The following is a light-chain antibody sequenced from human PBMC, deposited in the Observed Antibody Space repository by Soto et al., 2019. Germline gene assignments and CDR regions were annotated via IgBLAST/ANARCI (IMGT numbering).Light chain of an antibody. V-gene: IGKV3-15*01. CDR1: QSVGSN. CDR2: GAS. Sequence: EIVMTQSPATLSVSPGERATLSCRASQSVGSNLAWYQQKPGQAPRLLIYGASTRVTGIPARFSGSGSGTEFTLTISSLQSEDFAVYYCQQYNNWPTWTFGQGTKVDIK. CDR3: QQYNNWPTWT. J-gene: IGKJ1*01.